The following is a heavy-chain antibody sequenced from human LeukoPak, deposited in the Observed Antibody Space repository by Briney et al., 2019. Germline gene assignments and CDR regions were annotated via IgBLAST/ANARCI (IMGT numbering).Heavy chain of an antibody. D-gene: IGHD1-26*01. CDR2: IIPIFGTA. J-gene: IGHJ4*02. CDR1: GGTFSSYA. V-gene: IGHV1-69*01. Sequence: SVKVSCKASGGTFSSYAISWVRQAPGQGLEWMGGIIPIFGTANYAQKFQGRVTITADESTSTAYMELSSLRSEDTAVYYCARVSGSGSGIQYYFEYWGQGTLVNVSS. CDR3: ARVSGSGSGIQYYFEY.